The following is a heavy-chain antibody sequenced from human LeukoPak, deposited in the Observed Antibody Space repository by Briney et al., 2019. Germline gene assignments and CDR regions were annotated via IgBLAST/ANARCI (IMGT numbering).Heavy chain of an antibody. V-gene: IGHV4-59*01. Sequence: PSETLSLTCTVSGGSISSYYWSWIRQSPGGGLEWIGYISHSGSYNYNPSLKSRVTISVDTSKNQFSLKLSSVTAADTAVYYCAKVLRQTAAGGYDAFDIWGQGTMVTVSS. J-gene: IGHJ3*02. CDR2: ISHSGSY. D-gene: IGHD6-13*01. CDR3: AKVLRQTAAGGYDAFDI. CDR1: GGSISSYY.